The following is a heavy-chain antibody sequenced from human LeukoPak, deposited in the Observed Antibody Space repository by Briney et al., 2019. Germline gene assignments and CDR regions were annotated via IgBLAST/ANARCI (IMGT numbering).Heavy chain of an antibody. CDR3: ARGGGTTGTTSLDY. CDR2: ISAYNGNT. Sequence: ASVKVSCKASGYTFTSYGINWVRQAPGQGLEWMGSISAYNGNTNYAQKLQGRVTMTTDTSTSTAYMELRSLRSDDTAVYYCARGGGTTGTTSLDYWGQGTLVTVSS. CDR1: GYTFTSYG. V-gene: IGHV1-18*01. D-gene: IGHD1/OR15-1a*01. J-gene: IGHJ4*02.